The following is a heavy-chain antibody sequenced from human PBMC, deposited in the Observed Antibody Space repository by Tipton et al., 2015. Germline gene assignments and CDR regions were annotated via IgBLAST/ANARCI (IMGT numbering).Heavy chain of an antibody. J-gene: IGHJ4*02. CDR3: ARHKDSGTYPLDY. D-gene: IGHD3-10*01. CDR1: GGSINNNY. Sequence: TLSLTCTVSGGSINNNYWSWIRQPPGKGLEYMGYVFHNGDSNYNPSLKSRVSMSVDTSKNQNSLKLTSATAADTAIYYCARHKDSGTYPLDYWGQGTLVTVPS. CDR2: VFHNGDS. V-gene: IGHV4-59*01.